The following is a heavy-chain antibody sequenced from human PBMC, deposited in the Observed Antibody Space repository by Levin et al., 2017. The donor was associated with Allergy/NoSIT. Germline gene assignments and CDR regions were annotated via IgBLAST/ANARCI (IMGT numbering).Heavy chain of an antibody. J-gene: IGHJ4*02. CDR2: IYWDDDK. D-gene: IGHD3-22*01. CDR1: GFSLSTTGVG. V-gene: IGHV2-5*02. Sequence: SGPTLVKPTQTLTLTCTFSGFSLSTTGVGVGWIRQPPGKALEWLALIYWDDDKRYSPSLKSRLTITKDTSKNQVVLTMTYMDTVDTATYYCAHFDYYDSSAYHRHFDYWGQGTLVTVSS. CDR3: AHFDYYDSSAYHRHFDY.